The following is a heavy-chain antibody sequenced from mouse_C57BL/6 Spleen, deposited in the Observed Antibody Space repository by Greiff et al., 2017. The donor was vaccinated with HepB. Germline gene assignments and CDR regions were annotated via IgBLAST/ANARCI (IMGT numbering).Heavy chain of an antibody. CDR1: GYAFTNYL. Sequence: QVQLQQSGAELVRPGTSVKVSCKASGYAFTNYLIEWVKQRPGQGLEWIGVINPGSGGTNYNEKFKGKATLTADKSSSTAYMQLSSLTSEDSAVYFCARDLAMDYWGQGTSVTVSS. V-gene: IGHV1-54*01. J-gene: IGHJ4*01. CDR2: INPGSGGT. CDR3: ARDLAMDY.